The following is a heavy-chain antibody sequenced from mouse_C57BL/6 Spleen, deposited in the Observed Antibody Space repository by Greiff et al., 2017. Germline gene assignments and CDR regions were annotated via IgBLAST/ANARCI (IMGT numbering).Heavy chain of an antibody. CDR3: TCYYGSSYDYFDY. CDR2: IRLKSDNYAT. J-gene: IGHJ2*01. D-gene: IGHD1-1*01. CDR1: GFTFSNYW. Sequence: EVKLVESGGGLVQPGGSMKLSCVASGFTFSNYWMNWVRQSPEKGLEWVAQIRLKSDNYATHYAESVKGRFTISRDDSKSSVYLQMNNLRAEDTGIYYCTCYYGSSYDYFDYWGQGTTLTVSS. V-gene: IGHV6-3*01.